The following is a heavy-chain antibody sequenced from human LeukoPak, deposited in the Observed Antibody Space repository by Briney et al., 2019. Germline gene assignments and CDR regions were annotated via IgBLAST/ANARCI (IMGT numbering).Heavy chain of an antibody. V-gene: IGHV1-69*01. J-gene: IGHJ5*02. CDR2: IIPIFGTT. Sequence: SVTVSCKAFGVTFGSYAINWVRQAPGQGLEWMGGIIPIFGTTNYAQKFHGRVTITADESTSTAYMELSSLRSDDTAVYYCADVLRGVFSFDPWGQGTVVTVSS. CDR1: GVTFGSYA. CDR3: ADVLRGVFSFDP. D-gene: IGHD3-10*01.